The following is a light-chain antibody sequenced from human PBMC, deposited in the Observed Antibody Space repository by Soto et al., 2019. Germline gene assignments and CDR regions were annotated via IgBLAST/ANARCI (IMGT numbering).Light chain of an antibody. V-gene: IGKV3-15*01. CDR3: QQYNNWLAWT. CDR1: QSVSSN. J-gene: IGKJ1*01. Sequence: EIVNTHSAATLSVSPGERATLSCRASQSVSSNLAWYQQRPGQAPRLLIYGASTRATGIPARFSGSGSGTEFTLTISSLQSEDFAVYYCQQYNNWLAWTFGQGTKVDIK. CDR2: GAS.